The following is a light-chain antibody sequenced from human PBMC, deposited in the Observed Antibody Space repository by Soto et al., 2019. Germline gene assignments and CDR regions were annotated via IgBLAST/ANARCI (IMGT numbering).Light chain of an antibody. CDR2: EVS. V-gene: IGLV2-14*01. CDR3: YSYTSSNTVL. CDR1: SSDVGGYDF. J-gene: IGLJ2*01. Sequence: QSALTQPASVSGSPGQSITISCTGTSSDVGGYDFVSWYQQYPGKAPKLMIYEVSNRPSGVSDRFSGSKSGNTASLTISGLQAEDEGDYYCYSYTSSNTVLFGGGTKLT.